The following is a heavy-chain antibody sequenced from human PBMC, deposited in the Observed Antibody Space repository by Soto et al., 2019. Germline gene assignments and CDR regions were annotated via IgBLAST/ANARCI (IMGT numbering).Heavy chain of an antibody. CDR1: GFTFSSYS. CDR2: ISSSSSYI. CDR3: AREGSSAYYYYYGMDV. V-gene: IGHV3-21*01. J-gene: IGHJ6*02. Sequence: PGGSLRLSCAASGFTFSSYSMNWVRQAPGKGLEWASSISSSSSYIYYADSVKGRFTISRDNAKNSLYLQMNSLRAEDTAVYYCAREGSSAYYYYYGMDVWGQGTTVTVSS. D-gene: IGHD6-25*01.